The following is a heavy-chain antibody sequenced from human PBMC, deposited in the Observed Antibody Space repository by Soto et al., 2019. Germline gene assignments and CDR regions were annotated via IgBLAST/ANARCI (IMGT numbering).Heavy chain of an antibody. D-gene: IGHD3-3*01. V-gene: IGHV4-31*03. CDR3: ARGLVADGITIFGVVFTGLNWFDP. CDR1: GGSISSGGYY. J-gene: IGHJ5*02. CDR2: IYYSGST. Sequence: QSQTLSLTCTVSGGSISSGGYYWSWLRQHPGKGLEWIGYIYYSGSTYYNPSLKSRVTISVDTSKNQFSLKLSSVTAADTAVYYCARGLVADGITIFGVVFTGLNWFDPWGQGTLVTVSS.